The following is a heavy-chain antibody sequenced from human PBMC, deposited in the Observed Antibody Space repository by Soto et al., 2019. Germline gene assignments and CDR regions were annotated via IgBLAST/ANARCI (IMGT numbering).Heavy chain of an antibody. Sequence: GGSLRLSCAASGFTFRTYAMHWVRQAPGKGLEWVAGIASSGGYKNYADSVKGRCTISRDNSKNTLSLEVNRLSAEDTAVYYCAKAGGGYTKWHFDSWGHGSLVTVSS. CDR1: GFTFRTYA. D-gene: IGHD5-12*01. CDR2: IASSGGYK. J-gene: IGHJ4*01. CDR3: AKAGGGYTKWHFDS. V-gene: IGHV3-30*04.